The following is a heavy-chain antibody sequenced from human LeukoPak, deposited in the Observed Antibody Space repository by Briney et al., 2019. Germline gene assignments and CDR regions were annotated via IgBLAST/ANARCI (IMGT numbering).Heavy chain of an antibody. Sequence: PSETLSLTCAVSGYSISSSNWCGWIRQPPGKGLEWIGYIYYSGSTYYNPSLKSRVTMSVDTSKNQFSLKLSSVTAVDTAVYYCARSGDGGNSPFDYWGQGTLVTVSS. J-gene: IGHJ4*02. CDR3: ARSGDGGNSPFDY. CDR1: GYSISSSNW. D-gene: IGHD4-23*01. CDR2: IYYSGST. V-gene: IGHV4-28*01.